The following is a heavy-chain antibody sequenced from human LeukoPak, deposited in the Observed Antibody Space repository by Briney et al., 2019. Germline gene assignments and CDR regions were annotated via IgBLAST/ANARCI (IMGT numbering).Heavy chain of an antibody. D-gene: IGHD4-17*01. CDR2: ISGSGGST. V-gene: IGHV3-23*01. CDR3: AKYYGDFYYYYYMDV. J-gene: IGHJ6*03. CDR1: GFIFSSYA. Sequence: GGSVRLSCAASGFIFSSYAMSWVRQAPGKGLQWVSTISGSGGSTYYADSVKGRLTISRDNSKNTLYLQINSLKAEDTALYYCAKYYGDFYYYYYMDVWGKGTTVTVSS.